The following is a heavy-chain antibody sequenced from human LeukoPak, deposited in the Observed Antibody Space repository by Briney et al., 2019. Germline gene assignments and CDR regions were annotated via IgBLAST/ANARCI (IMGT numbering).Heavy chain of an antibody. D-gene: IGHD2-2*02. V-gene: IGHV1-69*05. CDR3: ARGSGYCSSTTCYTPHFDN. CDR1: GGTFSRFA. Sequence: SVKVSCKASGGTFSRFAISWVRQAPGQGPEWMGGIIPILKSANYAQNFQGRLTITTDESTITAYMELSSLRSEDTAVYYCARGSGYCSSTTCYTPHFDNWGQGALVTVSS. CDR2: IIPILKSA. J-gene: IGHJ4*02.